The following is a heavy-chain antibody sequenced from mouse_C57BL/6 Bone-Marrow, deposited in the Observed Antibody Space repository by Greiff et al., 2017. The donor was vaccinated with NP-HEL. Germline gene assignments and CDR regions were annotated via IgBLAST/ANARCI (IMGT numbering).Heavy chain of an antibody. V-gene: IGHV1-64*01. CDR1: GYTFTSYW. CDR3: ARYDGYYVWFAY. Sequence: LQPRAELVKPGASVKLSCKASGYTFTSYWMHWVKQRPGQGLEWIGMIHPNSGSTNYNEKFKSKATLTVDKSSSTAYMQLSSLTSEDSAVYYCARYDGYYVWFAYWGQGTLVTVSA. CDR2: IHPNSGST. D-gene: IGHD2-3*01. J-gene: IGHJ3*01.